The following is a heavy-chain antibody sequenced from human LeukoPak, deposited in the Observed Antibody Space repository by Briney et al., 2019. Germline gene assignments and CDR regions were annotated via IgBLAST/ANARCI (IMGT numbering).Heavy chain of an antibody. Sequence: GGSLTLSCAASRLTLSSYSMNWVRQAPGRGLDWVSSISSSSSYIYYADSVKGRFTISRENAKNSLYLQMNSLRAEDTAVYYCARAPIAVAGNSYYWGQGTLVTASP. D-gene: IGHD6-19*01. J-gene: IGHJ4*02. CDR2: ISSSSSYI. CDR1: RLTLSSYS. V-gene: IGHV3-21*01. CDR3: ARAPIAVAGNSYY.